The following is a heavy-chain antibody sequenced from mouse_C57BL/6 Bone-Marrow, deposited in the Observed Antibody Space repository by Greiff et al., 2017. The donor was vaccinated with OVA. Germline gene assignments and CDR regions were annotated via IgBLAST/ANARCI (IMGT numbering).Heavy chain of an antibody. D-gene: IGHD3-2*02. V-gene: IGHV1-26*01. CDR3: ARSAAQAGMDY. J-gene: IGHJ4*01. CDR2: INPNNGGT. Sequence: EVQLQQSGPELVKPGASVKISCKASGYTFTDYYMNWVKQSHGKSLEWIGDINPNNGGTSYNQKFKGKATLTVDKSSSTAYMELRSLTSEDSAVYYCARSAAQAGMDYWGQGTSVTVSS. CDR1: GYTFTDYY.